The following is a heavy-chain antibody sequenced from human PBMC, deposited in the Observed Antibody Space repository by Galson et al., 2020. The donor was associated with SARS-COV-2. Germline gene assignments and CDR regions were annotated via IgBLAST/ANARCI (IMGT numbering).Heavy chain of an antibody. V-gene: IGHV3-21*01. D-gene: IGHD4-4*01. Sequence: GESLKISCAASGLMFSRFTMNWVRQAPGKGLEWVSSISGSGSDIYYADSVKGRFAISRDNAKNSVYLQMNSLRVEDTAVYYCAREWVDYSHYLDVWGQGTTVTVSS. CDR1: GLMFSRFT. CDR2: ISGSGSDI. J-gene: IGHJ6*02. CDR3: AREWVDYSHYLDV.